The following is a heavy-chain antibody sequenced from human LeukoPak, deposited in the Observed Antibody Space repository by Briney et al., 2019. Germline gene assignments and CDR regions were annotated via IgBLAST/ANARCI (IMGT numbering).Heavy chain of an antibody. CDR2: ISGSGGST. V-gene: IGHV3-23*01. CDR3: AKDERSSWTYYFDY. CDR1: GFTFSSYA. J-gene: IGHJ4*02. Sequence: GGSLRLSCAASGFTFSSYAMSWVRQAPGKGLEWVSAISGSGGSTYYADSVKGRFTISRDNSRNTLYLQMNSLRAEDTAVYYCAKDERSSWTYYFDYWGQGTLVTVSS. D-gene: IGHD6-13*01.